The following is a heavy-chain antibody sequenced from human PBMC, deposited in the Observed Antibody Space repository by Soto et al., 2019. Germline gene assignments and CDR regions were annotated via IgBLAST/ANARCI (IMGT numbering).Heavy chain of an antibody. J-gene: IGHJ6*02. V-gene: IGHV4-34*01. CDR1: GGSFSGYY. CDR2: INHSGST. Sequence: SETLSLTCAVYGGSFSGYYWSWIRQPPGKGLEWIGEINHSGSTNYNPSLKSRVTISVDTSKNQFSLKLSSVTAADTAVYYCAAGFYYYGMDVWGQGTTVTVSS. CDR3: AAGFYYYGMDV.